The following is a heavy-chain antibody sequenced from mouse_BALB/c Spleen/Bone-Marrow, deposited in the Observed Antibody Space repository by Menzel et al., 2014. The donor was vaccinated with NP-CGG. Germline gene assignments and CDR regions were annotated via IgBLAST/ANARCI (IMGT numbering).Heavy chain of an antibody. J-gene: IGHJ4*01. CDR1: GYTFTSYC. Sequence: VQLQQSGAELARPGASVKLSCKASGYTFTSYCMQWVKQRPRQGLEWIGAIYPGDGDTRYTQKFRGKATLTADKSSNTAYMQSSSLTYEDSAVYFCASPYGNYDAMDYWGQGTSVTVSS. CDR2: IYPGDGDT. V-gene: IGHV1-87*01. D-gene: IGHD2-1*01. CDR3: ASPYGNYDAMDY.